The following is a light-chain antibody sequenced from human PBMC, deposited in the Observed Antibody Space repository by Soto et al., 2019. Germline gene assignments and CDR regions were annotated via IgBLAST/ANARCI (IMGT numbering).Light chain of an antibody. Sequence: QSALTQPASVSGSPGQSITISCTGTSSDIGSNNYVSWYQQHPGKAPKLMIYEVSNRPLGVSNHFSGSKSGDTASLTISGXXXXXXAVYYCSSYTTTTRLFGGGTKLTVL. CDR2: EVS. CDR3: SSYTTTTRL. CDR1: SSDIGSNNY. J-gene: IGLJ3*02. V-gene: IGLV2-14*01.